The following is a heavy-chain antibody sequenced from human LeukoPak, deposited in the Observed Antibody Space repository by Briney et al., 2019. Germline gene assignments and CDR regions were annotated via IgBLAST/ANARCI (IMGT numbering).Heavy chain of an antibody. CDR1: GGSISSGGYS. D-gene: IGHD4-17*01. CDR3: ARESDGDYSLDY. J-gene: IGHJ4*02. CDR2: IYHSGST. V-gene: IGHV4-30-2*01. Sequence: SQTLPLTCAVSGGSISSGGYSWSWIRQPPGKGLEWIGYIYHSGSTYYNPSLKSRVTISVDRSKNQFSLKLSSVTAADTAVYHCARESDGDYSLDYWGQGTLVTVSS.